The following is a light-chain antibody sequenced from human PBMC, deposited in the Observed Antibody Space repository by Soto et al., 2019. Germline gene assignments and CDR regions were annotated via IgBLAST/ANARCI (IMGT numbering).Light chain of an antibody. J-gene: IGLJ2*01. CDR1: SSDVGGYNY. CDR2: DVS. V-gene: IGLV2-14*01. Sequence: QSVLTQPASVSGSPGQSITISCTGTSSDVGGYNYVSWYQQHPGKAPKLMIYDVSNRPSGVSNRFSGSKSDNTASLAISGLQAEDEADYYCSSYTSTSAVVFGGETQLTVL. CDR3: SSYTSTSAVV.